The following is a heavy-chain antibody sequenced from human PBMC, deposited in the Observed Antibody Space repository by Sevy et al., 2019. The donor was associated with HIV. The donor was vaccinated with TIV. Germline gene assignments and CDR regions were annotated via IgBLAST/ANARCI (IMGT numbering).Heavy chain of an antibody. D-gene: IGHD2-15*01. V-gene: IGHV3-74*01. Sequence: GSLRLSCAASGFTFSSYWMHWVRQAPGKGLVWVSRINSDGSSTSYADSVKGRFTISRDNAKNTLYLQMNSLRAEDTAVYYCASQALNCSGGSCYPGWFDPWGQGTLVTVSS. CDR2: INSDGSST. CDR1: GFTFSSYW. CDR3: ASQALNCSGGSCYPGWFDP. J-gene: IGHJ5*02.